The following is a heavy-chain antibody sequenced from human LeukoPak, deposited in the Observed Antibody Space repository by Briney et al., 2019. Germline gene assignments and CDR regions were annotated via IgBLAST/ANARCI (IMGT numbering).Heavy chain of an antibody. CDR1: GFTFSSYW. CDR2: IHSDGSST. CDR3: ARGGRSIAARIFWYFDL. J-gene: IGHJ2*01. Sequence: VGSLRLSCAASGFTFSSYWMHWVRQAPGKGLVWVSRIHSDGSSTSYADSVKGRFTISRDNAKNTLYLQMNSLRVGDTAVYYCARGGRSIAARIFWYFDLWGRGTLVTVSS. V-gene: IGHV3-74*01. D-gene: IGHD6-6*01.